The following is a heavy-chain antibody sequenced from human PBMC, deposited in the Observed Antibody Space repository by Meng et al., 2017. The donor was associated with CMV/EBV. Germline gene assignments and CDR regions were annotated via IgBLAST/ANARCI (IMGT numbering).Heavy chain of an antibody. CDR1: GGAISSCDYY. CDR3: ARAQYSSSCDY. V-gene: IGHV4-30-4*08. D-gene: IGHD6-13*01. CDR2: IYCSGST. J-gene: IGHJ4*02. Sequence: QVQRRDASPRPVKPSQTLARTCTVSGGAISSCDYYVSCSRQPPGKGLEWIGNIYCSGSTYYLPALKSRVTVSVDTSKNQFSLNLSSVTAADTAVYYFARAQYSSSCDYGGQGTLVTVSS.